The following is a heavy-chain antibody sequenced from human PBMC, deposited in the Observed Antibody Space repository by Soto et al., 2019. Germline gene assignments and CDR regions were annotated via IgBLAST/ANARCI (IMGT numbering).Heavy chain of an antibody. CDR2: TYYRSQWYY. D-gene: IGHD2-15*01. CDR1: GDSVSSNSVV. J-gene: IGHJ4*02. Sequence: PSQTLSLTCAISGDSVSSNSVVWNWIRQSPSRGLEWLGRTYYRSQWYYDYAVSVKSRISINPDTSKNQFSLQLNSLTPEDTAVYYCARLIGNSWFDYWGQGTLVTFSS. V-gene: IGHV6-1*01. CDR3: ARLIGNSWFDY.